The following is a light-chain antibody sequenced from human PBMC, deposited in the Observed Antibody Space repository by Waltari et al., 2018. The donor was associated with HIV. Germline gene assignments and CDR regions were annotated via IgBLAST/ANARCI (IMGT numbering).Light chain of an antibody. V-gene: IGLV2-23*02. CDR1: TTNL. Sequence: QSALTQPASVSASPGQSITISCTGTTTNLVPWHHQHPGKARTLIIYEVSKRPSGVSVAFSASRSGNSASLTISGLQAEDDADYHCCSYVGVVNSVVLFGGGTKLTVL. CDR3: CSYVGVVNSVVL. CDR2: EVS. J-gene: IGLJ2*01.